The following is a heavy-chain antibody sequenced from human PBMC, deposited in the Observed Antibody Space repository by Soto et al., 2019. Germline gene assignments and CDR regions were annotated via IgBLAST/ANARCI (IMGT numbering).Heavy chain of an antibody. CDR2: IFWNDEK. CDR1: GFSLSTSGVG. CDR3: ACRDGYNSYHFEY. V-gene: IGHV2-5*01. J-gene: IGHJ4*02. D-gene: IGHD1-1*01. Sequence: QITLKESGPTLVKPTQTLTLTCTFFGFSLSTSGVGVAWVRQPPGQALEWLAFIFWNDEKHYRPSLKSRVTVIKDTSKNQVVLTMTNVDPVDTGTYYCACRDGYNSYHFEYWGQGTLVTVSS.